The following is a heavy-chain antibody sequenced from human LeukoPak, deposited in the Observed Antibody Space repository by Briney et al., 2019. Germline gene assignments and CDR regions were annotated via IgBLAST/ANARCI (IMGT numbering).Heavy chain of an antibody. CDR1: GYTFTGYY. J-gene: IGHJ5*02. V-gene: IGHV1-2*02. D-gene: IGHD3-10*01. CDR2: INPNSGGT. CDR3: ARGGSGSYFSWLDP. Sequence: GASVKVSCKASGYTFTGYYIHWVRQAPGQGLECVGWINPNSGGTSCAQKFQGRVTMTRDTSISTAYMELSRLRSDDTAVYYCARGGSGSYFSWLDPWGQGTLVTVSS.